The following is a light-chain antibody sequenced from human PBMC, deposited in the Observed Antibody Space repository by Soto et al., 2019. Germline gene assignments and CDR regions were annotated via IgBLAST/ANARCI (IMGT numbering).Light chain of an antibody. Sequence: SYELTQPPSVSVAPGQTASFTCGGHNIWSKSVHWYQQKPGQAPILVIYDDDDRPSGIPGRFSGSNSGSAATLTISRVEAGDEADYYCQVWDSDTDHVGFGGGTKLTVL. CDR3: QVWDSDTDHVG. CDR2: DDD. J-gene: IGLJ2*01. CDR1: NIWSKS. V-gene: IGLV3-21*02.